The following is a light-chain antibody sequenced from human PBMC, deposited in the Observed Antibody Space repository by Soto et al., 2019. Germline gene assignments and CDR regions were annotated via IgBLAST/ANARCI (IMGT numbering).Light chain of an antibody. CDR1: SSDVGGYNY. CDR2: EVS. V-gene: IGLV2-14*01. J-gene: IGLJ2*01. Sequence: QSVLTQPASVSGSPGQSITISCTGTSSDVGGYNYVSWYQQHPGKAPKLMIHEVSNRPSGVSNRFFGSKSGNTASLTISGLQAEDEADYYCSSYTSSNSLLFGGGTKVTVL. CDR3: SSYTSSNSLL.